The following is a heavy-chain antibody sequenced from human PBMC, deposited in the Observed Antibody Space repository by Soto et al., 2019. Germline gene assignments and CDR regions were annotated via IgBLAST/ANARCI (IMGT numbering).Heavy chain of an antibody. CDR3: ARAVVLTRDYGDYVAAGRGIPEGAFDY. CDR1: GGTFSSYA. Sequence: ASVKVSCKASGGTFSSYAISWVRQAPGQGLEWMGGIIPIFGTANYAQKFQGRVTITADESTSTAYMELSSLRSEDTAVYYCARAVVLTRDYGDYVAAGRGIPEGAFDYWGQGTLVTVSS. CDR2: IIPIFGTA. D-gene: IGHD4-17*01. J-gene: IGHJ4*02. V-gene: IGHV1-69*13.